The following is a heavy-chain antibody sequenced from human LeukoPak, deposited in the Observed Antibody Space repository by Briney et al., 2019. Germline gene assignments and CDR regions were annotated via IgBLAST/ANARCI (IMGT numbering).Heavy chain of an antibody. CDR3: ASYATVTRTFDY. CDR2: MNHNSGNT. J-gene: IGHJ4*02. D-gene: IGHD4-17*01. CDR1: GYTFTSYD. V-gene: IGHV1-8*01. Sequence: ASVKLSCKASGYTFTSYDINCVRQATGQGLEWMGCMNHNSGNTGYAQNFQGRVSVTRNPATGPAYMELSSLRSEDTAVYYCASYATVTRTFDYWGQGTLVNVSS.